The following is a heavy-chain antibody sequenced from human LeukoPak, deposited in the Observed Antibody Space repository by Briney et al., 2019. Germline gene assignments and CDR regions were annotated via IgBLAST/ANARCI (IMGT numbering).Heavy chain of an antibody. CDR3: AKNDYSNLDYYFDY. CDR2: ISGSGGST. V-gene: IGHV3-23*01. J-gene: IGHJ4*02. D-gene: IGHD4-11*01. CDR1: GFTFSSYA. Sequence: QPGGSLRLSCAASGFTFSSYAMSWVCQAPGKGLEWVSAISGSGGSTYYADSVKGRFTISRDNSKNTLYLQMNSLRAEDTAVYYCAKNDYSNLDYYFDYWGQGTLVTVSS.